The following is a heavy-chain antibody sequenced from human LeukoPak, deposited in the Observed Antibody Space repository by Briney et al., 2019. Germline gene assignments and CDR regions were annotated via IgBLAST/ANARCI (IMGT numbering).Heavy chain of an antibody. CDR3: ARALNYGDHDY. J-gene: IGHJ4*02. CDR2: IYYSGST. CDR1: GGSISSYY. D-gene: IGHD4-17*01. Sequence: PSETLSLTCTVSGGSISSYYWSWIRQPPGKGLVWIGYIYYSGSTNYNPSLKSRVTISVDTSNNQFSLKLSSVTAADTAVYYCARALNYGDHDYWGQGTLVTVSS. V-gene: IGHV4-59*01.